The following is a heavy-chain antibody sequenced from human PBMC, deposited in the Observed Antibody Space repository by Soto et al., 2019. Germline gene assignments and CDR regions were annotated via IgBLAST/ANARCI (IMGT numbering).Heavy chain of an antibody. Sequence: PGGSLRLSCAASGFTFSSYAMSWVRQAPGKGLEWVSAISGSGGSTYYADSVKDRFTISRDNSKNTLYLQMNSLRAENTAVHYCAKEPTFSHGYNYCMDVWGQGTTVTVSS. CDR3: AKEPTFSHGYNYCMDV. CDR2: ISGSGGST. V-gene: IGHV3-23*01. J-gene: IGHJ6*02. CDR1: GFTFSSYA.